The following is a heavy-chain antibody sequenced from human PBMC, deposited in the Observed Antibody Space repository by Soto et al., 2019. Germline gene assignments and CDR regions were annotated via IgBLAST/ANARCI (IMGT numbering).Heavy chain of an antibody. CDR3: SRSGSIRERYFDP. CDR1: GYSINSDYY. Sequence: SETLSLTCHVSGYSINSDYYWAWIRQPPGKGLEWIGRVYRTAIPLYNPSLKSRVSISVDMSKNQFSLNLTSVTAADTAVYYFSRSGSIRERYFDPWGQGTPVTVYS. CDR2: VYRTAIP. J-gene: IGHJ5*02. V-gene: IGHV4-38-2*01. D-gene: IGHD2-21*01.